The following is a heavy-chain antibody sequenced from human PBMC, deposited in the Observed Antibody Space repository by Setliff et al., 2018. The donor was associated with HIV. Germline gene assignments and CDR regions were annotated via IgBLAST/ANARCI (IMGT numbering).Heavy chain of an antibody. CDR3: ASTTSGVSGSYPAHAFDI. CDR1: GYSISSDYY. V-gene: IGHV4-38-2*01. CDR2: FSPRGRT. D-gene: IGHD3-10*01. J-gene: IGHJ3*02. Sequence: SETLSLTCAVAGYSISSDYYWGWIRQPPGKGLEWIGSFSPRGRTYQNGSLKSRVTISVDRSRNQFSLKLTSVTAADTAIYYCASTTSGVSGSYPAHAFDIWGQGTMVTVS.